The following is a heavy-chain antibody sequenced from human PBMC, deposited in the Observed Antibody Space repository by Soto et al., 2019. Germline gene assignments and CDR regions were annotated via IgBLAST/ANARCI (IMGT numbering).Heavy chain of an antibody. CDR2: INPNSGDT. V-gene: IGHV1-2*02. Sequence: QAQLVQSGTEVKRPGDSVKVSCKASGYTFTGYYVHWVRQAPGQGLEWMGWINPNSGDTYLAQRFQARVTMNRDTAIGTAYMELRGLTSDDTAEYYCAKGGAIVAAGTRVYLYNAMDVLGQGTTVTVSS. CDR3: AKGGAIVAAGTRVYLYNAMDV. J-gene: IGHJ6*01. D-gene: IGHD1-26*01. CDR1: GYTFTGYY.